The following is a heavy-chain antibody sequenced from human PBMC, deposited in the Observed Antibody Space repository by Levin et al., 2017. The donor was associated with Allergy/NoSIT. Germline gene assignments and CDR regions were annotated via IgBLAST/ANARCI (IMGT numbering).Heavy chain of an antibody. CDR3: ARRPGPYYDILTGYHNWFDP. J-gene: IGHJ5*02. V-gene: IGHV5-51*01. CDR2: IYPGDSDT. D-gene: IGHD3-9*01. CDR1: GYSFTSYW. Sequence: KVSCKGSGYSFTSYWIGWVRQMPGKGLEWMGIIYPGDSDTRYSPSFQGQVTISADKSISTAYLQWSSLKASDTAMYYCARRPGPYYDILTGYHNWFDPWGQGTLVTVSS.